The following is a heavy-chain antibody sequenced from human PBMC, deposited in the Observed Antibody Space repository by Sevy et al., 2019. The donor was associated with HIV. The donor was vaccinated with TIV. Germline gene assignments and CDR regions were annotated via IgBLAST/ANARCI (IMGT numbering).Heavy chain of an antibody. CDR2: FDPEDGDPEDGKT. CDR3: ATTKDYYDSSGYPFDY. V-gene: IGHV1-24*01. CDR1: GYTLAKFS. J-gene: IGHJ4*02. D-gene: IGHD3-22*01. Sequence: ASVKVSCKVSGYTLAKFSIHWVRQAPGKGLEWMTSFDPEDGDPEDGKTIYEQKFLGRVTMTEDTSTDTAYMELSSLRSDDTALYYCATTKDYYDSSGYPFDYWGQGTLVTVSS.